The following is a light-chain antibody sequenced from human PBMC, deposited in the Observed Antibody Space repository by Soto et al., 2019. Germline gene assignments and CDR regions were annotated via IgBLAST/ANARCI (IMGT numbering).Light chain of an antibody. J-gene: IGKJ4*01. CDR3: QQYINWPPLT. Sequence: ETVMTQSPATLSVSAGERATLSCRASQSVSSNLAWYQQKPGQAPRLLIYGASTRATGVPARFSGSGSGTEFTLTISSLQSEDFAVYYCQQYINWPPLTFGGGTKVEIK. CDR1: QSVSSN. V-gene: IGKV3-15*01. CDR2: GAS.